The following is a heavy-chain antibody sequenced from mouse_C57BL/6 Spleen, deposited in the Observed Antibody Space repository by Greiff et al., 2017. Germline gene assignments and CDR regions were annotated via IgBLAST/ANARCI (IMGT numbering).Heavy chain of an antibody. J-gene: IGHJ4*01. Sequence: VQLQESGAELVRPGASVTLSCKASGYTFTDYEMHWVKQTPVHGLEWIGAIDPETGGTAYNQKFKGKAILTADKSSSTAYMELRSLTSEDSAVYYCTPYDVYAMDYWGQGTSVTVSS. D-gene: IGHD2-12*01. CDR2: IDPETGGT. CDR3: TPYDVYAMDY. V-gene: IGHV1-15*01. CDR1: GYTFTDYE.